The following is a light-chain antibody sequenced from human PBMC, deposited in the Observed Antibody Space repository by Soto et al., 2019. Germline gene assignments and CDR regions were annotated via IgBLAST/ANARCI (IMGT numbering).Light chain of an antibody. CDR3: SSFTSNSTLV. J-gene: IGLJ2*01. Sequence: QSALTQPASVSGSPGQSITISCTGTRSDVGGYKYVSWYQQHPGKAPKLLIFGVSNRPSGVSNRFSGSKSGNTASLTISGLQAEDEADYSCSSFTSNSTLVFGEGTKVTVL. V-gene: IGLV2-14*01. CDR1: RSDVGGYKY. CDR2: GVS.